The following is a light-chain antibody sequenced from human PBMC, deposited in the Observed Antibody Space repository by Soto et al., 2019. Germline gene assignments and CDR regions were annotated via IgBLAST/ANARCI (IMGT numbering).Light chain of an antibody. V-gene: IGLV2-14*01. CDR1: SSDVGGYKY. Sequence: QSVLTQPASVSGSPGQSITFSCTGTSSDVGGYKYVSWYQQHPGKAPKLMIYEVSDRPSGVSNRFSGSKSGNTASLTISGLQAEDEADYYCSSYTSSSTVVFGGGTKLTVL. J-gene: IGLJ2*01. CDR2: EVS. CDR3: SSYTSSSTVV.